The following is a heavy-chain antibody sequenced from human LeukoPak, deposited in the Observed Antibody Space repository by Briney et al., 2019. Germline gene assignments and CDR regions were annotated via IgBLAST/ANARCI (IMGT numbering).Heavy chain of an antibody. CDR3: AREEDIVVVPAAIRGPYGGWFDP. J-gene: IGHJ5*02. D-gene: IGHD2-2*02. CDR1: GYTFTGYY. CDR2: INPNSGGT. Sequence: ASVKVSCKASGYTFTGYYMHWVRQAPGQGLEWMGWINPNSGGTNYAQKFQGRVTMTRDTSISTAYMELSRLRSDDTAVYYCAREEDIVVVPAAIRGPYGGWFDPWGQGTLVTVSS. V-gene: IGHV1-2*02.